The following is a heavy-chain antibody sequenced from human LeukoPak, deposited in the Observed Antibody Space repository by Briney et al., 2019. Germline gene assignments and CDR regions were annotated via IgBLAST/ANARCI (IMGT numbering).Heavy chain of an antibody. Sequence: GGSVRLSCAASGFTFNSYWMHWVRQAPGKGLMWVSRINTDGSHTNYADSVKGRFTFSRDNAKNTLYLQMNSLRAEDTAVYYCARIKVGATGIDYWGQGTLVTVSS. J-gene: IGHJ4*02. V-gene: IGHV3-74*01. CDR1: GFTFNSYW. CDR2: INTDGSHT. CDR3: ARIKVGATGIDY. D-gene: IGHD1-26*01.